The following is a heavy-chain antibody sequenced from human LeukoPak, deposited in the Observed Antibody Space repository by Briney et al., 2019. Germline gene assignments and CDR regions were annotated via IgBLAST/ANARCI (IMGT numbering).Heavy chain of an antibody. CDR3: ARDDYGFDY. CDR1: GGSISSYY. CDR2: IYYSGST. Sequence: PSETLSLTCTVSGGSISSYYWSWIRQPPGKGLEWIGYIYYSGSTNYNPPLKSRVTISVDTSKNQFSLKLSSVTAADTAVYYCARDDYGFDYWGQGTLVTVSS. D-gene: IGHD4-17*01. V-gene: IGHV4-59*01. J-gene: IGHJ4*02.